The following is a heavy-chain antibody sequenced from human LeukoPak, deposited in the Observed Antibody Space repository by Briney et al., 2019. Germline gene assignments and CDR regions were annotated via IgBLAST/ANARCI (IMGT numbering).Heavy chain of an antibody. CDR2: IKQDGSEK. CDR1: GFTFSSYW. Sequence: GGSLRLSCAASGFTFSSYWMSWVRQAPGKGLEWVANIKQDGSEKYYVDSVKGRFTISRDNAKNSLYLQMNSLRGEDTALYYCAKDLGSSLYYYGMDVWGQGTTVIVSS. CDR3: AKDLGSSLYYYGMDV. D-gene: IGHD3-10*01. J-gene: IGHJ6*02. V-gene: IGHV3-7*03.